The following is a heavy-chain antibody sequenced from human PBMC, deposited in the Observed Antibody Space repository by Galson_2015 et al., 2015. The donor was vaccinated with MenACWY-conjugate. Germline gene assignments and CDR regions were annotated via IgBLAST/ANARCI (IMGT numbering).Heavy chain of an antibody. V-gene: IGHV3-7*01. CDR3: ARVYAWEELSLYRPSDY. CDR2: IKPDGSEK. Sequence: SLRLSCAASGFSFGNYWMNWVRQAPGKGLEWVANIKPDGSEKHYVDSVKGRFTISRDNVENSLYLQMNSLRAEDTAVYYCARVYAWEELSLYRPSDYWGQGTLVTVSS. CDR1: GFSFGNYW. D-gene: IGHD3-16*02. J-gene: IGHJ4*02.